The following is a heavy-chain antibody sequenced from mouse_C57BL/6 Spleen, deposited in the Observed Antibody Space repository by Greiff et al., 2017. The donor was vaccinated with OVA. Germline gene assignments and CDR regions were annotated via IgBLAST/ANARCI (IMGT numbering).Heavy chain of an antibody. CDR1: GYAFSSSW. Sequence: QVQLQQSGPELVKPGASVKISCKASGYAFSSSWMNWVKQRPGKGLEWIGRIYPGDGDTNYNGKFKGKATLTADKSSSTAYMQLSSLTSEDSAVYFCARQYYSNLYYAMDYWGQGTSVTVSS. V-gene: IGHV1-82*01. CDR3: ARQYYSNLYYAMDY. J-gene: IGHJ4*01. CDR2: IYPGDGDT. D-gene: IGHD2-5*01.